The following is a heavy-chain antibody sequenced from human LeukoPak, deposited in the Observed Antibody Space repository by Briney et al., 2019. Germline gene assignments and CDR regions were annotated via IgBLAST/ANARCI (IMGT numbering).Heavy chain of an antibody. J-gene: IGHJ3*02. CDR3: VRESNYYDSSGYLLGAFDI. V-gene: IGHV4-59*01. D-gene: IGHD3-22*01. Sequence: SETLSLTCTVSGGSISSYYWSWIRQPPGKGLEWVGYIYYSGSTNYNPSLKSRVTISVDTSKNQFSLKLSSVTAADTAVYYCVRESNYYDSSGYLLGAFDIWGQETMVTVSS. CDR1: GGSISSYY. CDR2: IYYSGST.